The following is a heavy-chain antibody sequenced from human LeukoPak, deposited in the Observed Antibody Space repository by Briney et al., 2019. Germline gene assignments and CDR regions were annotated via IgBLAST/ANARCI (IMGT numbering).Heavy chain of an antibody. CDR1: GGSISSYY. J-gene: IGHJ4*02. V-gene: IGHV4-4*07. CDR3: ARVGDSGAYGSGVFDF. D-gene: IGHD3-10*01. Sequence: SSETLSLTCTVSGGSISSYYWSWIRQPAGKGLEWIGRIYTSGSTNYNPSLKSRVTMSVDTSKNQFSLKLSSVTAADTAVYYCARVGDSGAYGSGVFDFWGQGTLVTVSS. CDR2: IYTSGST.